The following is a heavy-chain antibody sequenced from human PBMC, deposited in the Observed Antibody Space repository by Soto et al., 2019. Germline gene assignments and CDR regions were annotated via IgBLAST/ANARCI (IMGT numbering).Heavy chain of an antibody. CDR2: INWKSGSI. CDR3: VKDESINWYSGHFRH. Sequence: EVQLVESGGGLVQPGRSLRLSCAASGFTFDDYAMHWVRQVPGKGLEWVSGINWKSGSIGYGDSVKGRCAISRDNAKNSLHLQMNSLSAEDTAFYYCVKDESINWYSGHFRHWGQGTLVTVSS. CDR1: GFTFDDYA. D-gene: IGHD6-13*01. J-gene: IGHJ1*01. V-gene: IGHV3-9*01.